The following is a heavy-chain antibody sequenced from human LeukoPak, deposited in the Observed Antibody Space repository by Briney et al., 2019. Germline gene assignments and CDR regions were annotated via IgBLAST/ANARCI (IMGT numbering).Heavy chain of an antibody. CDR3: ARRYYYDGDAFDI. D-gene: IGHD3-22*01. V-gene: IGHV4-38-2*01. CDR1: GYSIGSGYY. J-gene: IGHJ3*02. CDR2: IYHSGST. Sequence: PSETLSLTCAVSGYSIGSGYYWGWIRQPPGKGLEWIGSIYHSGSTYYNPSLKSRVTISVDTSKNQFSLKLSSVTAADTAVYYCARRYYYDGDAFDIWGQGTMATVSS.